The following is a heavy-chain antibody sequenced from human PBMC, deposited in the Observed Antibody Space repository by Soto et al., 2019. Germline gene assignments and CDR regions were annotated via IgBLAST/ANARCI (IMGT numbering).Heavy chain of an antibody. CDR1: GFSFSNAW. CDR3: TPQHLIEVLPAMQDY. Sequence: EVQLVESGGGLVKPGGSLRLSCAASGFSFSNAWMNWVRQAPGKGLEWVGRIKSSTDGGTTDYAAPVKGKFTISRDDSKNTLYLQMNSLNTEDTAVYFCTPQHLIEVLPAMQDYWGQGTRVTVSS. J-gene: IGHJ4*02. V-gene: IGHV3-15*07. CDR2: IKSSTDGGTT. D-gene: IGHD2-21*02.